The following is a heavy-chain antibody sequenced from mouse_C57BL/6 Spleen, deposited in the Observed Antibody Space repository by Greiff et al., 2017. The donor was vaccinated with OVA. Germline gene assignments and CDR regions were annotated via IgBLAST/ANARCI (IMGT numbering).Heavy chain of an antibody. CDR2: IYPSDSET. CDR1: GYTFTSYW. D-gene: IGHD4-1*01. CDR3: ARLGRDAMDY. J-gene: IGHJ4*01. Sequence: QVQLQQPGAELVRPGSSVKLSCKASGYTFTSYWMDWVKQRPGQGLEWIGNIYPSDSETHYTQKFKDKATLTVDKSSSTAYLQLSSLTSEDSAVYDCARLGRDAMDYWGQGTSVTVSS. V-gene: IGHV1-61*01.